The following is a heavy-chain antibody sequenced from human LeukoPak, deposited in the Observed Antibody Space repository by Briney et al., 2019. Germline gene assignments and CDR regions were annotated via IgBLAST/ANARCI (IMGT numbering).Heavy chain of an antibody. V-gene: IGHV1-2*02. J-gene: IGHJ4*02. CDR3: ARSLTGFGELFFDD. CDR1: VYTFTVYY. CDR2: INPNSGGT. Sequence: ASVTVSYKPSVYTFTVYYMHWVRQAPGQGLEWMGWINPNSGGTNYAQKFQGRVTMTRDTSISTAYMELSRLRSDDTAVYYCARSLTGFGELFFDDWGQGTLVTVSS. D-gene: IGHD3-10*02.